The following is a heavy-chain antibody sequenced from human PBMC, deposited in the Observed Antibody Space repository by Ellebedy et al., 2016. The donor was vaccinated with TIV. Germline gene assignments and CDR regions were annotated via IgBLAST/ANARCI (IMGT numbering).Heavy chain of an antibody. V-gene: IGHV3-11*03. CDR3: ARKTDTTGSGDY. CDR2: IGESGRNT. J-gene: IGHJ4*02. D-gene: IGHD1-1*01. Sequence: GESLKISCAASGFTFTDFYMAWIRQAPGKGLEWVSHIGESGRNTNYADSVKGRFTISRDNSRNTLYLQMNSLRAEDTAVYYCARKTDTTGSGDYWGQGTLVTVSS. CDR1: GFTFTDFY.